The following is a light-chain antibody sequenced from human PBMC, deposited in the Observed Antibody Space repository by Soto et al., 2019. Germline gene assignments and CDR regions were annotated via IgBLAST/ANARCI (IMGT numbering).Light chain of an antibody. Sequence: QSVLTQPPSVSAAPGLRVTISCTGSSSNIGAGYDVHWYQQLPGTAPKLLIYGNSNRPSGVPDRFSGSKSGTSASLAITGLKAEDEADYYCQSYDSSLSGVVFGGGTKLTVL. CDR1: SSNIGAGYD. V-gene: IGLV1-40*01. CDR3: QSYDSSLSGVV. J-gene: IGLJ2*01. CDR2: GNS.